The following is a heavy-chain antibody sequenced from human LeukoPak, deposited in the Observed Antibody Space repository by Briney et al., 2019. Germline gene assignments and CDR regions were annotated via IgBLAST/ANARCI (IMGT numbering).Heavy chain of an antibody. J-gene: IGHJ5*02. D-gene: IGHD5-12*01. V-gene: IGHV1-18*01. CDR1: GYTFTSYG. Sequence: ASVKVSCKASGYTFTSYGISWVRQAPGQGLEWMGWISAYNGNTNYAQKLQGRVTMTTDTSTSTAYMELSRLRSDDTAVYYCARGSVLWPGGRGYGRNWFDPWGQGTLVTVSS. CDR3: ARGSVLWPGGRGYGRNWFDP. CDR2: ISAYNGNT.